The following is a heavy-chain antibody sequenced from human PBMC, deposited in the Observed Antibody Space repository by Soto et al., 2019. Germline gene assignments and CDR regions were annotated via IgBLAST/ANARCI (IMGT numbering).Heavy chain of an antibody. Sequence: SVKVSCKASGGTFSSYAISWVRQAPGQGLEWMGGIIPIFGTANYAQKFQGRVTITADESTSTAYMELSSLRSEDTAVYYCASLKGSGSYYTLYYYGMDVWGQGTTVTVSS. J-gene: IGHJ6*02. CDR2: IIPIFGTA. CDR3: ASLKGSGSYYTLYYYGMDV. D-gene: IGHD3-10*01. CDR1: GGTFSSYA. V-gene: IGHV1-69*13.